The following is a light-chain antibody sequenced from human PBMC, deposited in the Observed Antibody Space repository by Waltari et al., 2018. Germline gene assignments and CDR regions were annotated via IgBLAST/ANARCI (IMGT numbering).Light chain of an antibody. V-gene: IGLV2-14*01. CDR2: DVS. J-gene: IGLJ3*02. CDR3: SSYTSSRTRV. Sequence: QSALTQPASVSGSPGQSITISCTGTSSDVGGYNYVSWYQQHPGKAPKLIIYDVSNLPSGVSNRFSGAKSGNTASLTISGLQAEDEADYYCSSYTSSRTRVFGGGTKLTVL. CDR1: SSDVGGYNY.